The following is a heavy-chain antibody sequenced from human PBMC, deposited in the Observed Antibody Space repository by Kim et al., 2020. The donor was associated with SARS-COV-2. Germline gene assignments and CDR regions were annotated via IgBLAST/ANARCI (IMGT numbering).Heavy chain of an antibody. J-gene: IGHJ4*02. V-gene: IGHV3-7*01. CDR3: AALDTAQVPGGI. D-gene: IGHD3-10*01. Sequence: YYVDSVRGRFTMSRDNARNSLYLQMSSRRTEDTAIYYCAALDTAQVPGGIWGQGTPVTVSS.